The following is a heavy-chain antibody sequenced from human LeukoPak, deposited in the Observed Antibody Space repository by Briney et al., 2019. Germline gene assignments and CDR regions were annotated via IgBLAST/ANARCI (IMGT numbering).Heavy chain of an antibody. Sequence: GGSLRLSCAASGFTFSNYGMSWVRQAPGKGLEWVSAISGSGGSTYYADSVKGRFTISRDNSKNTLYLQMNSLRAEDTAVYYCAKGSDGRLLTYYFYYMDVWGKGTTVTISS. CDR3: AKGSDGRLLTYYFYYMDV. V-gene: IGHV3-23*01. CDR1: GFTFSNYG. D-gene: IGHD6-25*01. J-gene: IGHJ6*03. CDR2: ISGSGGST.